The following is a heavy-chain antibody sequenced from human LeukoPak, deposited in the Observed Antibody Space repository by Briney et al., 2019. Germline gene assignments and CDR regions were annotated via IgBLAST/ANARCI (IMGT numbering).Heavy chain of an antibody. J-gene: IGHJ2*01. CDR3: ASERPATENWFFDL. CDR2: IYYSGST. CDR1: GGSISSSSYY. D-gene: IGHD1-26*01. V-gene: IGHV4-39*07. Sequence: SETLSLTCTVSGGSISSSSYYWGWIRQPPGKGLEWIGSIYYSGSTYYNPSLKSRVTISVDTSKNQFSLKLSSVTAADTAVYYCASERPATENWFFDLWGRGTLVTVSS.